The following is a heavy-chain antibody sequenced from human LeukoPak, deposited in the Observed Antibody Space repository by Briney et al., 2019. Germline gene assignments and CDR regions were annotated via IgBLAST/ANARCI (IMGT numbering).Heavy chain of an antibody. D-gene: IGHD3-22*01. V-gene: IGHV3-23*01. CDR2: ISGSGGST. Sequence: PGGSLRLSCAASGFTFSSYAMNWVRQAPGKGLEWVSSISGSGGSTYYADSVKGRFTISRDNSKNTLYLQMNSLRAEDTAVYYCAKGREYYFDTSGFFLSPIDFWVQGTLVTVSS. CDR3: AKGREYYFDTSGFFLSPIDF. CDR1: GFTFSSYA. J-gene: IGHJ4*02.